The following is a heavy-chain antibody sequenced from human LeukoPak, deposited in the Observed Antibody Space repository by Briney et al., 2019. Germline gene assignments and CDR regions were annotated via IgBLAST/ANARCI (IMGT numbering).Heavy chain of an antibody. J-gene: IGHJ4*02. CDR3: ARSPNILRYFDWLLFDY. D-gene: IGHD3-9*01. Sequence: ASVKVSCKASGGTFSSYAISWVRQAPGQGLEWMGIINPSGGSTSYAQKFQGRVTMTRDTSISTAYMELSRLRSDDTAVYYCARSPNILRYFDWLLFDYWGQGTLVTVSS. CDR2: INPSGGST. CDR1: GGTFSSYA. V-gene: IGHV1-46*01.